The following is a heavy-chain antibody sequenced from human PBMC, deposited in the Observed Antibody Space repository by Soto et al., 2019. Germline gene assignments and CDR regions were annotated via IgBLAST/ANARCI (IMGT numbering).Heavy chain of an antibody. CDR1: RDTIGRYH. Sequence: PSETMSHNCPFARDTIGRYHWCWVGELPGTVLEWIASVYYTGTSNYNPSLGSRFTILIDAPGNRFSMEITSVTAADTAIYYCARDKVLTGMFDLWGQGTLVTVS. V-gene: IGHV4-59*01. CDR3: ARDKVLTGMFDL. CDR2: VYYTGTS. J-gene: IGHJ4*02.